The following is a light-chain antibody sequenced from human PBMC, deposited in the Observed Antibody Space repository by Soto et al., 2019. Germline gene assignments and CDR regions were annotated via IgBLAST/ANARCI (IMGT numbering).Light chain of an antibody. CDR3: GSYSGRDTFV. J-gene: IGLJ1*01. V-gene: IGLV2-14*01. Sequence: QSALAQPASVSGSPGQSITISCTGTSRDIGAYNYVSWYQQHPGQAPKLMIFEVSNRPSGVSNRFSGSKSGSTASLTISGLQPDDEADYYCGSYSGRDTFVFGTGTKLTVL. CDR1: SRDIGAYNY. CDR2: EVS.